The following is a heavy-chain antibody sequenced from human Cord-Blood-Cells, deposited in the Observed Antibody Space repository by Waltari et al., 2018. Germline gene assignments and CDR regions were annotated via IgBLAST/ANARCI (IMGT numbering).Heavy chain of an antibody. J-gene: IGHJ3*02. Sequence: QVQLQQWGAGLLKPSEPLSLTCAVYGGSFSGYYWSWSRQPPGKGLEWIGEINHSGSTNYNPSLKSRITISVDTSKNQFSLKLSSVTAADTAVYFCARRYKILGSGSYYDAFDIWGQGTMVTVSS. D-gene: IGHD3-10*01. CDR2: INHSGST. CDR3: ARRYKILGSGSYYDAFDI. CDR1: GGSFSGYY. V-gene: IGHV4-34*01.